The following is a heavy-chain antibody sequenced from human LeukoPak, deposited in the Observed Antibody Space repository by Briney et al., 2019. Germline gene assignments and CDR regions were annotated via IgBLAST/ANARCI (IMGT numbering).Heavy chain of an antibody. J-gene: IGHJ4*02. CDR3: AIREPIGY. CDR2: ISGSGDRT. D-gene: IGHD6-13*01. CDR1: GFTFSSYG. V-gene: IGHV3-23*01. Sequence: PGGSLRLSCAASGFTFSSYGMSWVRQAPGKGPEWVSAISGSGDRTDYADSVRGRFTISRDNSKSTLYLQMNSLRVEDTAIYYCAIREPIGYWGQGSLVTVSP.